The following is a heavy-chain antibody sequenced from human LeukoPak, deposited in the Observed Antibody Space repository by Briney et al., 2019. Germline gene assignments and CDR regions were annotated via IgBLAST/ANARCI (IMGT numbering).Heavy chain of an antibody. V-gene: IGHV3-48*02. CDR2: INHNGEMI. Sequence: GGSLRLSCAASGFTFSIYVMSWVRQAPGKGLEWVSYINHNGEMIFYPDFVKGRFTISRDNAKDSLYLQMNSLRDEDTAVYYCARDNDWAFHYWGQGTLVTVSS. CDR1: GFTFSIYV. J-gene: IGHJ4*02. D-gene: IGHD3-9*01. CDR3: ARDNDWAFHY.